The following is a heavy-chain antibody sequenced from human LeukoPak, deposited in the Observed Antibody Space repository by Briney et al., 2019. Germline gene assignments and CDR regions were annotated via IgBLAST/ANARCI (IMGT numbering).Heavy chain of an antibody. Sequence: MSWVRQXPGKGLEWVANIKQDGSEKYYVDSVKGRFTISRDNAKNSLYLQMNSLRAEDTAVYYCARDPSPDYGDWWGQGTLVAVSS. D-gene: IGHD2-2*01. J-gene: IGHJ4*02. V-gene: IGHV3-7*01. CDR2: IKQDGSEK. CDR3: ARDPSPDYGDW.